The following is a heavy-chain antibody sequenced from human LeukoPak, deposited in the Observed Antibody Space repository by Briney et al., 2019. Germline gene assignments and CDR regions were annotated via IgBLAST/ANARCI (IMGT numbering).Heavy chain of an antibody. CDR2: ISYDGSNK. D-gene: IGHD6-19*01. V-gene: IGHV3-30-3*02. J-gene: IGHJ3*02. CDR1: GFTFSSYA. CDR3: AKLKRGPGIAVAGRAFDI. Sequence: PGGSLRLSCAASGFTFSSYAMHWVRQAPGKGLEWVAVISYDGSNKYYADSVKGRFTISRDNSKNTLYLQMNSLRAEDTAVYYCAKLKRGPGIAVAGRAFDIWGQGTMVTVSS.